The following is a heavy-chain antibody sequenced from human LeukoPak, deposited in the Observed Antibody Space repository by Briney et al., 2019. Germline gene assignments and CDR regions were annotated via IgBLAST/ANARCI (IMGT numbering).Heavy chain of an antibody. J-gene: IGHJ5*02. V-gene: IGHV1-69*04. CDR3: ARAPLRDTVVVPALQWFDP. CDR1: GGTFSSYA. CDR2: IIPIFGIA. Sequence: ASVKVSCKASGGTFSSYAISWVRQAPGQGLEWMGRIIPIFGIANYAQKFQGRVTITADKSTSTAYMELSSLRSEDTAVYYCARAPLRDTVVVPALQWFDPWGQGTLVTVSS. D-gene: IGHD2-2*01.